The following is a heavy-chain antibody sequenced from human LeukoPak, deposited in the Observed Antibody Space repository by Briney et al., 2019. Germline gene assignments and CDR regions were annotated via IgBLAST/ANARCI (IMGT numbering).Heavy chain of an antibody. Sequence: ASVKVSCKASGYTFTSYGISWVRQAPGQGLEWMGWISASNGNTNYAQNLQGRVTMTTYTSTSTAYMELRSLKSDDTAVYYCARDEPVVVPAATWATDAFDIWGQGTMVTVSS. CDR2: ISASNGNT. CDR3: ARDEPVVVPAATWATDAFDI. J-gene: IGHJ3*02. D-gene: IGHD2-2*01. V-gene: IGHV1-18*01. CDR1: GYTFTSYG.